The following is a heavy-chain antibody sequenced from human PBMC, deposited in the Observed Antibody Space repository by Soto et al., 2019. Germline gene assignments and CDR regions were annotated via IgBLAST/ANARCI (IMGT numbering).Heavy chain of an antibody. V-gene: IGHV1-2*04. CDR1: GDSFNDYY. J-gene: IGHJ6*03. CDR2: INPNGGVT. D-gene: IGHD5-12*01. CDR3: ARESGGATATLDYYYFYMDV. Sequence: QAQLVQSGAEVRKPGASVTVSCRSSGDSFNDYYIHWVRQAPGQGFEWMGWINPNGGVTKYAQKFQGWVSMTRDTSIRTVYMQLSRLRSDDTAVYYCARESGGATATLDYYYFYMDVWGTGTTVTVSS.